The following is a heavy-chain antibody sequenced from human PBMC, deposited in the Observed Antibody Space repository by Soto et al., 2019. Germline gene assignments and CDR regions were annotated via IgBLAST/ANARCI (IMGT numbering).Heavy chain of an antibody. CDR1: GFTFSTYA. J-gene: IGHJ6*02. V-gene: IGHV3-30-3*01. CDR3: ARAMGYCSSTSGPQHYFYYGVDV. CDR2: ISYDGDNK. Sequence: QVQLVESGGGVVQPGRSLRLSCAASGFTFSTYALHWVRQAPGKGLEWVAVISYDGDNKYYADSVKGRFTISRDNSKNTLFLQMNTLGVEDTAVYYCARAMGYCSSTSGPQHYFYYGVDVWGQGTAVTVSS. D-gene: IGHD2-2*01.